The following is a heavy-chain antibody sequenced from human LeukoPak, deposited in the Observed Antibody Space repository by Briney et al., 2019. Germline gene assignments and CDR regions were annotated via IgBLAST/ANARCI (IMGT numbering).Heavy chain of an antibody. D-gene: IGHD3-16*01. V-gene: IGHV3-7*01. Sequence: QAGGSLRLSCAASGITFSDYYMTWVRQAPGRGLEWVANINQDGSAKFYVDSVRGRFTISRDNARNSVYLQMDSLRAEDTALYYCMPGGSDSDYWGQGTLVTVSS. CDR2: INQDGSAK. CDR3: MPGGSDSDY. J-gene: IGHJ4*02. CDR1: GITFSDYY.